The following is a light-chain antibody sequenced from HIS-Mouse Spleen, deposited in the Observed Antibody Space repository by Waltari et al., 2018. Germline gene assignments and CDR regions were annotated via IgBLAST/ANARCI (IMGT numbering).Light chain of an antibody. CDR3: AAWDDSLSGAWV. CDR2: RNH. CDR1: SSNIGSNY. Sequence: QSVLTQPPSASGTPGQRVTISCSGSSSNIGSNYVYWYQQLPGTAPKLLIYRNHPRASWVPDRFSGSQSGNSASLAISGRRSEDEADYYCAAWDDSLSGAWVFGGGTKLTVL. V-gene: IGLV1-47*01. J-gene: IGLJ3*02.